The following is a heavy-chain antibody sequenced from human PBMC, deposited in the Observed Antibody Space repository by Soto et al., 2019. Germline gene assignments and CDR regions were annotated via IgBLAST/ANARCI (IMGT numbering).Heavy chain of an antibody. Sequence: PGGSLRLSCAASGFTFSSYAMSWVRQAPGKGLEWVSAIINSGDTTYYADSVRGRFTISRDSSKNTVYLQMNRLRAEDTAIYYCAKEGESIVGATDYWGQGTLVTVSS. D-gene: IGHD1-26*01. CDR2: IINSGDTT. V-gene: IGHV3-23*01. J-gene: IGHJ4*02. CDR1: GFTFSSYA. CDR3: AKEGESIVGATDY.